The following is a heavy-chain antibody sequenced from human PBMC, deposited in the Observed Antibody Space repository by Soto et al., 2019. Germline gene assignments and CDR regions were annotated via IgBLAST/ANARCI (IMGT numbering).Heavy chain of an antibody. J-gene: IGHJ4*02. Sequence: PXGSLKLSCSAAGFSFRDYAMSWVRQAPGRGLEWVSVISESGGSTHYADSVRGRFTVSRDNSKNSLSLRMNSLRDEDTAVYFCAKRSPYSSGWYSPIFDYWGQGALVTVPS. CDR2: ISESGGST. CDR3: AKRSPYSSGWYSPIFDY. D-gene: IGHD6-13*01. V-gene: IGHV3-23*01. CDR1: GFSFRDYA.